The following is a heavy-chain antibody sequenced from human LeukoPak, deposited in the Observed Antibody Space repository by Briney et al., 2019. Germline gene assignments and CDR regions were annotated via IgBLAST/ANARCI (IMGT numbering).Heavy chain of an antibody. CDR1: GGSISSSSYY. CDR2: IYYSGST. D-gene: IGHD3-10*01. J-gene: IGHJ5*02. V-gene: IGHV4-39*01. Sequence: SETLSLTCTVSGGSISSSSYYWGWIRQPPGKGLEWIGSIYYSGSTYYNPSLKSQVTISVDTSKNQFSLNLSSLTAADTAVYYCAGEGVLWLRRNWSDPWSQGTLVTASS. CDR3: AGEGVLWLRRNWSDP.